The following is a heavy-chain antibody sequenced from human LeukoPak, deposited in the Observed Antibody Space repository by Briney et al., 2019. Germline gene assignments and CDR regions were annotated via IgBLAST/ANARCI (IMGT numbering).Heavy chain of an antibody. CDR3: ARDSGSAAFDI. D-gene: IGHD3-10*01. Sequence: GGPLRLSCAPSGFTFSSYSMNWVRQAPGKGLEWVSSISSSSSYIYYADSVKGRFTISRDNAKNSLYLQMNSLRAEDTAVYYCARDSGSAAFDIWGQGTMVTVSS. CDR1: GFTFSSYS. J-gene: IGHJ3*02. CDR2: ISSSSSYI. V-gene: IGHV3-21*01.